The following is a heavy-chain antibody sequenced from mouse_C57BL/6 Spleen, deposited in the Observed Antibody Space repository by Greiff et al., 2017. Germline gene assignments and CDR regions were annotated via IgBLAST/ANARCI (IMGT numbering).Heavy chain of an antibody. Sequence: VQLQQSGPELVKPGASVKIPCKASGYTFTDYNMDWVKQSHGKSLEWIGDINPNNGGTIYNQKFKGKATLTVDKSSSTAYMELRSLTSEDTAVYYCARRGTTVVDSWFAYWGQGTLVTVSA. CDR2: INPNNGGT. J-gene: IGHJ3*01. D-gene: IGHD1-1*01. V-gene: IGHV1-18*01. CDR1: GYTFTDYN. CDR3: ARRGTTVVDSWFAY.